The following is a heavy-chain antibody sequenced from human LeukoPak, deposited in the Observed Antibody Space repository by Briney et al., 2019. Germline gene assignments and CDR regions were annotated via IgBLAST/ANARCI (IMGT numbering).Heavy chain of an antibody. CDR3: VRGATAVTRHLDY. V-gene: IGHV3-21*01. Sequence: GGSLRLSCAASGFTFSGYSMSWVRQAPGKGLEWVSIISSSSSHIFDADSVKGRFAISRDNAKNSLYLQMNSLRPEDTAVYYCVRGATAVTRHLDYWGQGTLVTVSS. D-gene: IGHD4-23*01. J-gene: IGHJ4*02. CDR2: ISSSSSHI. CDR1: GFTFSGYS.